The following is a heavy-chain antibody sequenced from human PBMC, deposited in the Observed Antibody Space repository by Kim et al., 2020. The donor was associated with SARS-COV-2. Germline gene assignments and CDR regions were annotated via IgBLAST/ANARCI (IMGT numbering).Heavy chain of an antibody. V-gene: IGHV3-33*01. D-gene: IGHD6-19*01. CDR1: GFTFSSYG. CDR3: ARGGQWLDAFDI. Sequence: GGSLRLSCAASGFTFSSYGMHWVRQAPGKGLEWVAVIWYDGSNKYYADSVKGRFTISRDNFKNTLYLQMNSLRAEDTAVYYCARGGQWLDAFDIWGQGTMDTVSS. J-gene: IGHJ3*02. CDR2: IWYDGSNK.